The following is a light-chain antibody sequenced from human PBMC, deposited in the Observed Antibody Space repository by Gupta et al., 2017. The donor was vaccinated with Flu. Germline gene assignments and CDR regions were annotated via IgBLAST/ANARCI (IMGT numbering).Light chain of an antibody. CDR2: KIS. V-gene: IGKV2-24*01. CDR1: QSLVHSDGNTY. CDR3: RQSKQFPIT. Sequence: DIVMTQTPLSSPVTLGQPASISCRSSQSLVHSDGNTYLSWLQQRPGQPPRLLIYKISNQVSGVPDRFSGSGAGTDFTLKISRVEAEDVGVYYCRQSKQFPITFGQGTRLEIK. J-gene: IGKJ5*01.